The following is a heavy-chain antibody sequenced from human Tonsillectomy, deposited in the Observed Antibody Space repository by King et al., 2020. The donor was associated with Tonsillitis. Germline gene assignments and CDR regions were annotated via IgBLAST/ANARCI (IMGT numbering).Heavy chain of an antibody. CDR3: ARGGEISYFYYMDV. Sequence: VQLVESGGGLVKPGGSLKLSCAASGFTFSDYYMNWVRQAPGKGLAWVSYISTSGSYTEYADSVKGRFSISRDNAKNSLSLQLNSLRAEDTAVYYCARGGEISYFYYMDVWGKGTTVTVSS. D-gene: IGHD3-10*01. V-gene: IGHV3-11*06. J-gene: IGHJ6*03. CDR2: ISTSGSYT. CDR1: GFTFSDYY.